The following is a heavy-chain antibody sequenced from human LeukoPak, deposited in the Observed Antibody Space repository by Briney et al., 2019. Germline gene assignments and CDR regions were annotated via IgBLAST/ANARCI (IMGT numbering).Heavy chain of an antibody. Sequence: ASVKLSCKASGYTVTRYGISWGRQAPGQGLEWRGWISAYNGNTNYAQKRQGRGAMTTDTYTTTGYMDMRNRTADETAAHYCATGLYCSSTSCFMALYYYGRDVWGQGTTDAVS. CDR2: ISAYNGNT. CDR3: ATGLYCSSTSCFMALYYYGRDV. CDR1: GYTVTRYG. D-gene: IGHD2-2*01. J-gene: IGHJ6*02. V-gene: IGHV1-18*01.